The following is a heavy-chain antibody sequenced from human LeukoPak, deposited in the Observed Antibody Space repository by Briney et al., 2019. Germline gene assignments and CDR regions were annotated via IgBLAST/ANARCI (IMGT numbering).Heavy chain of an antibody. CDR3: ALNYYDSSGYYIDY. J-gene: IGHJ4*02. V-gene: IGHV4-39*01. D-gene: IGHD3-22*01. CDR2: IYYSGST. CDR1: GGSISSSSYS. Sequence: PSETLSLTCTVSGGSISSSSYSWGWLRQPPGKGLEWIGSIYYSGSTYYNPSLKSRVTISVDTSKNQFSLKLSSVTAADTAVYYCALNYYDSSGYYIDYWGQGTLVTVSS.